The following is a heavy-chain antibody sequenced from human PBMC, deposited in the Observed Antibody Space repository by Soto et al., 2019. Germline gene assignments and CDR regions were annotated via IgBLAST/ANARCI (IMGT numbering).Heavy chain of an antibody. V-gene: IGHV2-5*05. CDR1: GFSLSTSGVG. J-gene: IGHJ5*02. CDR3: AHRPYKQSSSWDYNWFDP. CDR2: IYWDDDK. Sequence: QITLKESGPTLVKPTQTLTLTCTFSGFSLSTSGVGVGWIRQPPGKALEWLALIYWDDDKRYGPSPKSRLIITKDTTKNQVVLTKTNMDPVDTATYYCAHRPYKQSSSWDYNWFDPGGQGTLVTVSS. D-gene: IGHD6-13*01.